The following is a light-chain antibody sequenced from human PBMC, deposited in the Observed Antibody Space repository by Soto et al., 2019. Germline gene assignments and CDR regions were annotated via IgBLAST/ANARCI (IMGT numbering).Light chain of an antibody. CDR2: DAS. J-gene: IGKJ3*01. Sequence: EIVLTQSPATLSLSPGERATLSCRASQSVSSSLAWYQQKPGQPPRLLIYDASNRATGIPARFSGSGSGTDFTLTISSLEPEDFAVYSCQQRTNWPPGVTFGPGTKVDVK. CDR1: QSVSSS. CDR3: QQRTNWPPGVT. V-gene: IGKV3-11*01.